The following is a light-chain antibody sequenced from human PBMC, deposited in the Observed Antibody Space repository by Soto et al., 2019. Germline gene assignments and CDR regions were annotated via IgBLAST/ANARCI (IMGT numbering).Light chain of an antibody. CDR3: QQANGDPWT. CDR1: HDVRSW. J-gene: IGKJ1*01. Sequence: DIQMTQSPSSVSASVGDRVTISCRASHDVRSWLAWYQQKPGKAPNLLIYGASTLQSGVPSRVSGSGSGTDFTLTISSLQPEDFATYYCQQANGDPWTFGQGTKVEIK. CDR2: GAS. V-gene: IGKV1-12*02.